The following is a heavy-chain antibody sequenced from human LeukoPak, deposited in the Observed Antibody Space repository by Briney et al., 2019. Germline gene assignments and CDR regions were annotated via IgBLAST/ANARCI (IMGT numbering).Heavy chain of an antibody. J-gene: IGHJ6*02. D-gene: IGHD3-10*01. Sequence: GGPLRLSCAASGFIFSSYSMNWVRQAPGKGLEWVSSISSSSSFIYYADSVKGRFTISRDNAKNSLYLQMNSLRAEDTAVYYCARSFGDMGLYGMDVWGQGTTVTVSS. CDR2: ISSSSSFI. CDR3: ARSFGDMGLYGMDV. V-gene: IGHV3-21*01. CDR1: GFIFSSYS.